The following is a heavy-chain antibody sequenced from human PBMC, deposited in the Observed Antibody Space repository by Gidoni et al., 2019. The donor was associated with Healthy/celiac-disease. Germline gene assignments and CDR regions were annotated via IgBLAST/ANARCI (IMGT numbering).Heavy chain of an antibody. Sequence: QVQLVESGGGVVQPGRSLRLSCAASGFTFSSYAMHWVRQAPGKGLELVAVISYDGSNKYYADSVKGRFTISRDNSKNTLYLQMNSLRAEDTAVYYCARDFSTSYGSGSYFDYWGQGTLVTVSS. V-gene: IGHV3-30*01. CDR2: ISYDGSNK. CDR1: GFTFSSYA. J-gene: IGHJ4*02. CDR3: ARDFSTSYGSGSYFDY. D-gene: IGHD3-10*01.